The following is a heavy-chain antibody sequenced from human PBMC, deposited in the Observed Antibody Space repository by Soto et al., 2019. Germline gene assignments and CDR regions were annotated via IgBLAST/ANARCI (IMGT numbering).Heavy chain of an antibody. J-gene: IGHJ5*02. D-gene: IGHD3-3*01. CDR3: ARGEPRFMEWLLLSEYFDP. CDR2: INHSGST. CDR1: GGSFSSYY. Sequence: QVQLQQWGAGLLKPSETLSLTCAVYGGSFSSYYWSWIRQPPGKGLEWIGVINHSGSTNYDPSLKTRLPISIDTSKNQVSLTLSSVTAADTSVYYCARGEPRFMEWLLLSEYFDPWGQGTLVTVSS. V-gene: IGHV4-34*01.